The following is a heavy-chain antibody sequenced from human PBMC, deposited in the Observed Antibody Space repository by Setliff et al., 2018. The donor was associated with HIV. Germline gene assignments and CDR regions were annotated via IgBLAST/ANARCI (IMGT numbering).Heavy chain of an antibody. CDR2: MNPNTGVA. CDR3: ASGKGVGGVIITGGLDV. Sequence: ASVKVSCKASGHPFNNYDIHWVRRATGQGLEWMGWMNPNTGVAGYALKFHGRVTMTRDTSISTVYMELSSLTSEDTAVYWCASGKGVGGVIITGGLDVWGIGTTVTVSS. CDR1: GHPFNNYD. V-gene: IGHV1-8*01. D-gene: IGHD3-10*01. J-gene: IGHJ6*04.